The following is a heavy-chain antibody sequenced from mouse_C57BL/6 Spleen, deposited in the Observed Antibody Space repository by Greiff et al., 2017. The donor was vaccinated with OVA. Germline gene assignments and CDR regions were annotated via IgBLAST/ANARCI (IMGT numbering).Heavy chain of an antibody. CDR2: IYPSDSET. V-gene: IGHV1-61*01. J-gene: IGHJ4*01. CDR3: ALPYYYAMDY. CDR1: GYTFTSYW. Sequence: VQLQQPGAELVRPGSSVKLSCKASGYTFTSYWMDWVKQRPGQGLEWIGNIYPSDSETHYNQKFKDKATLTVDKSSSTAYMQLSSLTSEDSAVYYCALPYYYAMDYWGQGTSVTVSS.